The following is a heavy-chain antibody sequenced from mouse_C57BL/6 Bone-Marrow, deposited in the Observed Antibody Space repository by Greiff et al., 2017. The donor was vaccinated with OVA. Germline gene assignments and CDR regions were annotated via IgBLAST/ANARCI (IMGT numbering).Heavy chain of an antibody. CDR1: GYTFTSYW. V-gene: IGHV1-64*01. D-gene: IGHD2-3*01. Sequence: LVESGAELVKPGASVQLSCKASGYTFTSYWMHWVKQRPGQGLEWIGMIHPNSGSTNYNEKFKSKATLTVDKSSSTAYMQLSSLTSEDSAVYYCAREMALWYVDVWGTGTTVTVSS. CDR3: AREMALWYVDV. CDR2: IHPNSGST. J-gene: IGHJ1*03.